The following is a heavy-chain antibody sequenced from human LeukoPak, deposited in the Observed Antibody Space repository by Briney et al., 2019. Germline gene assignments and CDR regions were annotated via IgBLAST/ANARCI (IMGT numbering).Heavy chain of an antibody. CDR2: ISGSGGST. D-gene: IGHD1-26*01. V-gene: IGHV3-23*01. Sequence: PGGSLRLSCAASGFTFSSYAMSWVRQAPGKGLEWVSAISGSGGSTYYADSVKGRFTISRDNSKNTLYLQMNSLRAEDTAVYYCAKVQYSGSYYGVDYWGQGTLVTVSS. CDR3: AKVQYSGSYYGVDY. J-gene: IGHJ4*02. CDR1: GFTFSSYA.